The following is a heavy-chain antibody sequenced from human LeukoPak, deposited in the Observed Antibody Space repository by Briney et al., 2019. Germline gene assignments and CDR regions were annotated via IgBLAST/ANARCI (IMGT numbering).Heavy chain of an antibody. CDR1: GGTFSSYA. J-gene: IGHJ4*02. CDR3: ARDPLDCSGGSCSDY. Sequence: SVKVSCKASGGTFSSYAISWVRQAPGQGLEGVGRIIPIFGTANYAQKFQGRVTITTDESTSTAYMELSSLRSEDTAVYYCARDPLDCSGGSCSDYWGQGTLVTVSS. CDR2: IIPIFGTA. V-gene: IGHV1-69*05. D-gene: IGHD2-15*01.